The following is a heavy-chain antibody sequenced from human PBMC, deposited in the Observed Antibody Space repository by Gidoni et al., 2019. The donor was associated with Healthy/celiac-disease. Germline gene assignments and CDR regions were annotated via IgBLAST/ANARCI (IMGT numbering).Heavy chain of an antibody. D-gene: IGHD5-12*01. V-gene: IGHV5-51*01. J-gene: IGHJ4*02. Sequence: EVLLVQSAAEVTKPGESRKIYCKGSGYSFTSYWIGWVRQMPGKGLEWMGIIYPGASDTRYSPSFQGQVTISADKSISTAYLQWSSLKASDTAMYYCARRGDGYNMGTGYWGQGTLVAVSS. CDR3: ARRGDGYNMGTGY. CDR1: GYSFTSYW. CDR2: IYPGASDT.